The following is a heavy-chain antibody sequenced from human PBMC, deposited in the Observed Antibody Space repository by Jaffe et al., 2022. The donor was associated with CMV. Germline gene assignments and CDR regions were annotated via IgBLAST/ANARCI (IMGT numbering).Heavy chain of an antibody. CDR1: GFTVDSNH. J-gene: IGHJ6*02. Sequence: VHLVESGGGFIQPGGSLRLSCAASGFTVDSNHMTWVRQAPGKGLEWVSVIDRSGSTHYADSVKGRFTTSRDTSRNTLYLQMNSLRAEDTGIYYCARDPVLYSSYYYYDGKIVWGQGTTVTVSS. V-gene: IGHV3-53*01. CDR2: IDRSGST. CDR3: ARDPVLYSSYYYYDGKIV. D-gene: IGHD3-10*01.